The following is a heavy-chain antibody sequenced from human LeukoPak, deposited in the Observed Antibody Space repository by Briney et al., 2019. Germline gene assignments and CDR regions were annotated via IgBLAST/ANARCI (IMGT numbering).Heavy chain of an antibody. J-gene: IGHJ4*02. V-gene: IGHV3-30-3*01. CDR2: ISYDGSNK. D-gene: IGHD1-26*01. CDR3: AKEVGATGAVDY. CDR1: GFTFSSYA. Sequence: GGSLRLSCAASGFTFSSYAMHWVRQAPGKGLEWVAVISYDGSNKYYADSVKGRFTISRDNSKNTLYLQMNSLRAEDTAVYYCAKEVGATGAVDYWGQGTLVTVSS.